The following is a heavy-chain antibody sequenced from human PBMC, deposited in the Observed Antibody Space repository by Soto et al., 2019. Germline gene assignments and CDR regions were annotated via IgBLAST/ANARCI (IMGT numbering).Heavy chain of an antibody. CDR3: AGLGTAKAPFDP. Sequence: PSETLSLTCAVSSGSISSSNWWSWVRQPPGKGLEWIGEIYHSGSTNYNPSLKSRVTISVDKSKNQFSLKLSSVTAADTAVYYCAGLGTAKAPFDPWGQGTLVTVSS. D-gene: IGHD7-27*01. V-gene: IGHV4-4*02. J-gene: IGHJ5*02. CDR2: IYHSGST. CDR1: SGSISSSNW.